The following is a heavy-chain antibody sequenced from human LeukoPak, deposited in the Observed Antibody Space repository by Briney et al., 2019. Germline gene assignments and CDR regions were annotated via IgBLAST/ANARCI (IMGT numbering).Heavy chain of an antibody. Sequence: PSETLSLTCAVSGGSISSGGYSWSWIRQPPGKGLEWIGYIYHSGSTYYNPSLKSRVTISVDRSKNQFSLKLSSVTAADTAVYYCARGRIVVVPAAIIGYYYYYGMDVWGQGTTVTVSS. J-gene: IGHJ6*02. CDR1: GGSISSGGYS. V-gene: IGHV4-30-2*01. D-gene: IGHD2-2*01. CDR2: IYHSGST. CDR3: ARGRIVVVPAAIIGYYYYYGMDV.